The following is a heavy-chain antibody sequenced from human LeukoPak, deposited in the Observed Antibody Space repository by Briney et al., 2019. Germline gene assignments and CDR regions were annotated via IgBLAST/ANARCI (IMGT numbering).Heavy chain of an antibody. J-gene: IGHJ4*02. D-gene: IGHD5-12*01. Sequence: GSLGLSCAASGFSFSSYSVHWVREAPGKGLEWVALISYDGSNRYYSDSVKGRSPISRDNSKSTLYLQLNSLRVEDTAVYYCARVGRMWQPLGYYFDYWGQGTLVTVSS. V-gene: IGHV3-30*01. CDR2: ISYDGSNR. CDR1: GFSFSSYS. CDR3: ARVGRMWQPLGYYFDY.